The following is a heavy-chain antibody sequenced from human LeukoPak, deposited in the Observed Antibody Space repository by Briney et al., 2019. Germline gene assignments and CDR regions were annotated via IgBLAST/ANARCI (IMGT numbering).Heavy chain of an antibody. CDR2: INPNSGGT. J-gene: IGHJ4*02. V-gene: IGHV1-2*06. D-gene: IGHD3-9*01. CDR1: GYTFTGYY. Sequence: ASVKVSCKASGYTFTGYYMHWVRQAPGQGLEWMGRINPNSGGTNYAQKFQGRVTMTRDTSISTAYMELSRLRSDDTAVYYCARANYDILTGYYMYDYWGQGTLVTVSS. CDR3: ARANYDILTGYYMYDY.